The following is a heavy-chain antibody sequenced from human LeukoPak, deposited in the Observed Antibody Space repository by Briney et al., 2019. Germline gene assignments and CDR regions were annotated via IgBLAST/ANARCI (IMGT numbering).Heavy chain of an antibody. Sequence: SETLSLTCTVSGGSISSYYWSWIRQPAGKGLEWIGRIYTSGSTNYNPSLKSRVTMSVDTSKNQFSLKLSSVTAADTAVYYCARVLDDSSGDYLDYWGQGTLVTVSS. CDR2: IYTSGST. CDR1: GGSISSYY. J-gene: IGHJ4*02. D-gene: IGHD3-22*01. V-gene: IGHV4-4*07. CDR3: ARVLDDSSGDYLDY.